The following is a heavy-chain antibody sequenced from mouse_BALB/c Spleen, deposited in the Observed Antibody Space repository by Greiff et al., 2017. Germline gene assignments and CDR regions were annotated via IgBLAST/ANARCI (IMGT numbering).Heavy chain of an antibody. Sequence: EVKLMESGGGLVKPGGSLKLSCAASGFTFSSYAMSWVRQTPEKRLEWVASISSGGSTYYPDSVKGRFTISRDNARNILYLQMSSLRSEDTAMYYCARGITTATYFDYWGQGTTLTVSS. D-gene: IGHD1-2*01. CDR2: ISSGGST. CDR1: GFTFSSYA. J-gene: IGHJ2*01. CDR3: ARGITTATYFDY. V-gene: IGHV5-6-5*01.